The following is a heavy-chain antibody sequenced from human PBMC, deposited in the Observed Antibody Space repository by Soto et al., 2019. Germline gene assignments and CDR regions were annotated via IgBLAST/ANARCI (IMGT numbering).Heavy chain of an antibody. J-gene: IGHJ4*02. Sequence: QVQLVQSGAEVKKPGSSVKVSCKASGGTFSSYTISWVRQAPGQGLEWMGRIIPILGIANYAQKFQGRVTITADKSTSTAYMGLSSLRSEDTAVYYCARAVSMVRGVTELGYWGQGTLVTVSS. V-gene: IGHV1-69*02. CDR2: IIPILGIA. CDR3: ARAVSMVRGVTELGY. CDR1: GGTFSSYT. D-gene: IGHD3-10*01.